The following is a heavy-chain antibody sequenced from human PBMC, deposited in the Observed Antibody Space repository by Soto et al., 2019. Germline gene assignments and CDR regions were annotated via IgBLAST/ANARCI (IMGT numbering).Heavy chain of an antibody. CDR2: ISYDGSNK. V-gene: IGHV3-30*03. CDR1: GFTFSSYG. J-gene: IGHJ6*02. Sequence: PGGSLRLSCAASGFTFSSYGMHWVRQAPGKGLEWVAVISYDGSNKYYADSVKGRFTISRDNSKNTLYLQMNSLRAEDTAVYYCASGDRGDHYYYYYGMNVWGQGTTVTVSS. CDR3: ASGDRGDHYYYYYGMNV. D-gene: IGHD2-21*02.